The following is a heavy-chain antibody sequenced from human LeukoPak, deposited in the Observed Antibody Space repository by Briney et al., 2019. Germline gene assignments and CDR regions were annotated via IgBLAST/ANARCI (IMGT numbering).Heavy chain of an antibody. V-gene: IGHV1-69*04. J-gene: IGHJ4*02. Sequence: SVKVSCKASGGTFSSYAISWVRQAPGQGLEWMGRIIPILGIANYAQKFQGRVTITADKSTSTAYMELSSLRSEDAAVYYCATESSSPLSLVVYWGQGTLVTVSS. D-gene: IGHD6-13*01. CDR3: ATESSSPLSLVVY. CDR1: GGTFSSYA. CDR2: IIPILGIA.